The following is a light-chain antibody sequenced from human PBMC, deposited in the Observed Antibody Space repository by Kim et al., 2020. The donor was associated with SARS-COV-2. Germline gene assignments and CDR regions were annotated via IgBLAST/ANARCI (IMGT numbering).Light chain of an antibody. CDR3: SSYTGSSTLVI. J-gene: IGLJ2*01. Sequence: QSITISCTGTSSDVGSYNYVSWYQQHPGKAPKLMIYDVSNRPSGVSNRFSGSKSGNTASLTISGLQTEDEADYYCSSYTGSSTLVIFGGGTQLTVL. CDR2: DVS. V-gene: IGLV2-14*03. CDR1: SSDVGSYNY.